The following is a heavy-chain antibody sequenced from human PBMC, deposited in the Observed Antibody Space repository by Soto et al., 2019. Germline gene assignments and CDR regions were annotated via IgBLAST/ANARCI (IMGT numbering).Heavy chain of an antibody. CDR2: ISYDGSNK. J-gene: IGHJ6*02. D-gene: IGHD4-17*01. CDR1: GFTFSSYA. Sequence: GGSLRLSCAASGFTFSSYAMHWVRQAPGKGLEWVAVISYDGSNKYYADSVKGRFTISRDNSKNTLYLQMNSLRAEDTAVYYCASLHDYGGNIHYYGMDVWGQGTTVTVSS. CDR3: ASLHDYGGNIHYYGMDV. V-gene: IGHV3-30-3*01.